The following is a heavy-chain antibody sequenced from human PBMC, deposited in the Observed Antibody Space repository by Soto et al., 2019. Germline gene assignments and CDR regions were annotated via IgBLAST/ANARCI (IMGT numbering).Heavy chain of an antibody. D-gene: IGHD6-13*01. V-gene: IGHV4-30-2*01. Sequence: QLQLQESGSGLVKPSQTLSLTCAVSGGSISSGGYSWSWIRQPPGKGLEWIGYIYHSGSTYYNPSLKGRVTMSVDRSKNQFSLKLSSVTAAATAVYYWARSWYSSRWSEGSWGPGTLVTVSS. CDR2: IYHSGST. CDR3: ARSWYSSRWSEGS. J-gene: IGHJ5*02. CDR1: GGSISSGGYS.